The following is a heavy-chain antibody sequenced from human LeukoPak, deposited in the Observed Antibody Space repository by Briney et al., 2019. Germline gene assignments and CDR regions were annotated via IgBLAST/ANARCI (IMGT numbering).Heavy chain of an antibody. CDR3: VRDPVSGKSDY. CDR2: IKQDGSAK. CDR1: GFNFNNYW. J-gene: IGHJ4*02. Sequence: QPGGSLRLSCAASGFNFNNYWMTWVRQAPGKGLEWVANIKQDGSAKFYVDSVKGRFTVSRDNAKNSPYLQMNSLRAEDTAVYYCVRDPVSGKSDYWGQGTLVTVSS. D-gene: IGHD6-19*01. V-gene: IGHV3-7*04.